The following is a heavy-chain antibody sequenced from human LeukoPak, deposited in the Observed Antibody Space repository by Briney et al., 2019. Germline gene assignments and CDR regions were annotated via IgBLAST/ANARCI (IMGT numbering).Heavy chain of an antibody. CDR1: VFTPTDYG. CDR2: LSYDGSDR. CDR3: ARDRINMMVLVHDSGLDL. V-gene: IGHV3-30*01. Sequence: PGGTLRLSSAPSVFTPTDYGIHAVPQAPGKGLERGAVLSYDGSDRYYADSVNGRFTISRDISSDTVSLQMNSLRVEDTAVYFCARDRINMMVLVHDSGLDLWGQGTLVTVSS. J-gene: IGHJ5*02. D-gene: IGHD3-22*01.